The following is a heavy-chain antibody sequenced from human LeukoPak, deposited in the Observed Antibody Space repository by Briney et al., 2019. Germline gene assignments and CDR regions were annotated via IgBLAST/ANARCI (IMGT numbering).Heavy chain of an antibody. Sequence: GGSLRLSCAASGFTFSRVWIHWVRHVPGKGLVWVSRINHDGSTTTYADSVKGRFTISRDNAKNTLYLQMNSLRVEDTAVYYCVTDHTGKEDKWGQGTLVTVSS. D-gene: IGHD1-1*01. CDR1: GFTFSRVW. V-gene: IGHV3-74*01. J-gene: IGHJ4*02. CDR2: INHDGSTT. CDR3: VTDHTGKEDK.